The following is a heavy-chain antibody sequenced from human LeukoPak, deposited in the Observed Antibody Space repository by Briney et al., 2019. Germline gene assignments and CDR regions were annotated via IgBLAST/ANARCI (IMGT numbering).Heavy chain of an antibody. D-gene: IGHD6-13*01. V-gene: IGHV4-59*01. CDR1: GGSISSYY. CDR3: ARLGMIQAYSTEDY. Sequence: PSETLSLTCTVSGGSISSYYWSWIRQPPGKGLEWIGYIYYSGSTNYNPSLKSRVTISVDTSKNQFSLKPSSVTAADTAVYYCARLGMIQAYSTEDYWGQGTLVTVSS. CDR2: IYYSGST. J-gene: IGHJ4*02.